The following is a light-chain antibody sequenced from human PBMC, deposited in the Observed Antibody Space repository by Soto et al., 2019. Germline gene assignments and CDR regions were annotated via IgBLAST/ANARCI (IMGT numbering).Light chain of an antibody. V-gene: IGKV3-20*01. J-gene: IGKJ1*01. CDR3: QQYASSPRT. CDR2: GAS. Sequence: EILLTQSPGTLSLSPGERATLSCRASQSVTNSYLAWYQQKPGQAPRLLIYGASSRATGIPDRFSGSGSGTDFALAISRLEPEDFAVYSCQQYASSPRTFGQGTKVAIK. CDR1: QSVTNSY.